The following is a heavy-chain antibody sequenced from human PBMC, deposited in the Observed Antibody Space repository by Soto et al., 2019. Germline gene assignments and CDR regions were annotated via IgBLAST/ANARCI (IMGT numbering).Heavy chain of an antibody. CDR1: GGSFSGYY. V-gene: IGHV4-34*01. D-gene: IGHD3-10*01. CDR2: INHSGST. Sequence: QVQLQQWGAGLLKPSETLSLTCAVYGGSFSGYYXXWIRQPPGTGLEWIGEINHSGSTNYNPSLXXXXXXXXXXXXXXXXXXXXXVXAXDTAVYYXARDKITGLFDYWGQGTLVTVSS. J-gene: IGHJ4*02. CDR3: ARDKITGLFDY.